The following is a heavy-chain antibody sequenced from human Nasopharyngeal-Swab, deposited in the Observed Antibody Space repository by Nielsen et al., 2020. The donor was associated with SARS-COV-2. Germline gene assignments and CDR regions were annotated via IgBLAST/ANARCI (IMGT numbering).Heavy chain of an antibody. CDR2: ISGSGGST. Sequence: GESLKISCAASGFTFSSYAMSWVRQAPGKGLEWVSAISGSGGSTYYADSVKGRFTISRDNSKNTLYLQMNSLRAEDTAVYYCAKPATTGTSYFDYWGQGTLVTVSS. J-gene: IGHJ4*02. D-gene: IGHD1-1*01. CDR1: GFTFSSYA. CDR3: AKPATTGTSYFDY. V-gene: IGHV3-23*01.